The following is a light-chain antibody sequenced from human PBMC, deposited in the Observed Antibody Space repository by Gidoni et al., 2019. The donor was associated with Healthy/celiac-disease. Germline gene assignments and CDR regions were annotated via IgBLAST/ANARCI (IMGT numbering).Light chain of an antibody. CDR2: GNS. CDR3: QSWDNSLSGVV. Sequence: QAVLTQPPPESGPPGQSAPISCTRGSSNIGAGYDVHWYQQPPGTAPKLLIYGNSHRPSGVPDRFSGSKSGTSASLAITGLRAEDEADYYCQSWDNSLSGVVFGGGTKLTVL. V-gene: IGLV1-40*01. J-gene: IGLJ2*01. CDR1: SSNIGAGYD.